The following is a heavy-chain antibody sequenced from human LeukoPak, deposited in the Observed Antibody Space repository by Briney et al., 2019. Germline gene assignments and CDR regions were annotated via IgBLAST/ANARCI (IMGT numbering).Heavy chain of an antibody. CDR2: VSYSGST. CDR3: ARAPMAITTTAFPDAFDF. V-gene: IGHV4-59*02. CDR1: GDSVSGHY. J-gene: IGHJ3*01. Sequence: SETLSLTCTVSGDSVSGHYGSWIRQTPGKGLEWIGYVSYSGSTNYHPSLKRRASISLDTSKNHYSLKLSSPAAADPAVYYCARAPMAITTTAFPDAFDFWGQGTMVTVSS. D-gene: IGHD5-12*01.